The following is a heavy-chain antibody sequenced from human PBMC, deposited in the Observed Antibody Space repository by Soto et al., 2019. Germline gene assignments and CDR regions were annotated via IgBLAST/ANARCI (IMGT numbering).Heavy chain of an antibody. Sequence: PSETLSLTCTVSGVSITSGDYYWSWIRQPPGKGLEWIGYIYYSGSSYYNPSLKSRVTMSVDTSKNQLSLKLNSVTAADTAVYYCARCVSGWYHDYWGQGTLVTVSS. J-gene: IGHJ4*02. CDR2: IYYSGSS. CDR3: ARCVSGWYHDY. D-gene: IGHD6-19*01. V-gene: IGHV4-30-4*01. CDR1: GVSITSGDYY.